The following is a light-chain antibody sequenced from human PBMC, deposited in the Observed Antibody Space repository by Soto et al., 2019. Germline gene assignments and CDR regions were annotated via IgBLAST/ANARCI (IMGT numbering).Light chain of an antibody. CDR3: QHSGT. CDR1: QDISNY. V-gene: IGKV1-33*01. CDR2: DAS. Sequence: DIQMTQSTSSLSASVGDRVTITCQASQDISNYLNWYQQIPGKAPKLLIYDASNLEKGVPSRFSGSGSGTDFIFAISSLQPEDIATYYCQHSGTFGQGTKLEIK. J-gene: IGKJ2*01.